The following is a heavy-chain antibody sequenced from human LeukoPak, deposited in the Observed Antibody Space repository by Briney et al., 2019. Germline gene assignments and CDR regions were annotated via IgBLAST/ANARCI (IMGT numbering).Heavy chain of an antibody. V-gene: IGHV1-2*02. CDR1: GNTFTGYY. Sequence: ASVKVSCKASGNTFTGYYMHWVRQAPGQGLEWMGWINPNSGGTNYAQKFQGRVTMTRDTSISTAYMELSRLRSDDTAVYYCARVDILTGYYYFDYWGQGTLVTVSS. D-gene: IGHD3-9*01. J-gene: IGHJ4*02. CDR2: INPNSGGT. CDR3: ARVDILTGYYYFDY.